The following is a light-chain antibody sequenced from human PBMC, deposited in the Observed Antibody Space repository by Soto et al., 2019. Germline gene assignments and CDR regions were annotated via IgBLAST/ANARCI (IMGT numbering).Light chain of an antibody. V-gene: IGKV3-11*01. CDR2: DVS. Sequence: EIVLTRSPATLSWSPGEGTTLSCRARQSITNYLAWYQQKPGQAPRLLIYDVSNRATGIPARFSGSGSGTDFTLTIGSLEPEDFAVYYCQQSSNWPQITFGQGTRLEIK. CDR3: QQSSNWPQIT. J-gene: IGKJ5*01. CDR1: QSITNY.